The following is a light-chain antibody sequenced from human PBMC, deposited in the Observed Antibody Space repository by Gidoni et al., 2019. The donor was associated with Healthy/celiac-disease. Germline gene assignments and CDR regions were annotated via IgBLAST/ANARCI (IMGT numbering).Light chain of an antibody. J-gene: IGKJ1*01. Sequence: EIVLTQSPGTLSLSPGVRATLSCRASQSVSSSYLAWYQQKPGQAPRLLIYGASSRATGLPVTFSGRGSGTDFTLTFSSLEPEDFAVYYCQQYGSSQGTFGQXTKVEIK. CDR3: QQYGSSQGT. CDR1: QSVSSSY. V-gene: IGKV3-20*01. CDR2: GAS.